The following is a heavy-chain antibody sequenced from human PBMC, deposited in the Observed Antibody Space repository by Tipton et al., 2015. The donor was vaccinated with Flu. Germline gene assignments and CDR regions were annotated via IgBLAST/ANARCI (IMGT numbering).Heavy chain of an antibody. D-gene: IGHD4-11*01. CDR2: ICQAGST. V-gene: IGHV4-38-2*01. Sequence: TLSLTCAVSGDSIRSGYCWGWIRQPPGKGLEWIANICQAGSTYHNSSLKSRLTMSVDTSKNQFSLKLTSVTAADTAVYFCARRTFSNYASEPKNWFDFWGQGTLVTVSS. J-gene: IGHJ5*01. CDR3: ARRTFSNYASEPKNWFDF. CDR1: GDSIRSGYC.